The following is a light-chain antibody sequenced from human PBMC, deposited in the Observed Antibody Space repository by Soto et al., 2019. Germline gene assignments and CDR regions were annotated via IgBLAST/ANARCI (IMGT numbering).Light chain of an antibody. CDR3: QQYNSYPYT. V-gene: IGKV1-5*01. Sequence: DIQMTQSPSTLSASVGDRVTITCRASQSISSWLAWYQQKPGKAPTLLIYDASSLESGVPSRFSGSGSGTEFTLTISSLQPDDFATYYGQQYNSYPYTFGQGTKLEIK. J-gene: IGKJ2*01. CDR1: QSISSW. CDR2: DAS.